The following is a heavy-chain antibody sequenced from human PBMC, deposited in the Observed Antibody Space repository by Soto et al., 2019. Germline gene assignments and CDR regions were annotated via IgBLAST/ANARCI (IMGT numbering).Heavy chain of an antibody. CDR3: ALGKRTFGVVISGY. J-gene: IGHJ4*02. CDR1: GFTFSSYA. D-gene: IGHD3-3*01. V-gene: IGHV3-30-3*01. Sequence: QVQLVESGGGVVQPGRSLRLSCAASGFTFSSYAMHWVRQAPGKGLEWVAVISYDGSNKYYADSVKGRFTISRDNSKNTLYLQMNSLRAEDTAVYYCALGKRTFGVVISGYWGQGTLVTVSS. CDR2: ISYDGSNK.